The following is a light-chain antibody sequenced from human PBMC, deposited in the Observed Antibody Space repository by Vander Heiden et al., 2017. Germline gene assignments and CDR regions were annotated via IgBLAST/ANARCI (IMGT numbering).Light chain of an antibody. Sequence: EILMTQSPATLSVSPGERATLSCRASQSVSSNLAWYQQKPGQAPRLLIYGASTRATGIPARFSGSGSGTEFTLTISSLQSEDFAVYYCQQDNNCPITFGGGTKVEIK. V-gene: IGKV3-15*01. CDR1: QSVSSN. J-gene: IGKJ4*01. CDR2: GAS. CDR3: QQDNNCPIT.